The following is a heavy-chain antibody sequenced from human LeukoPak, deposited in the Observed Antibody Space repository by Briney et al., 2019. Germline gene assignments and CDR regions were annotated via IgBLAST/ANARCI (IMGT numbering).Heavy chain of an antibody. D-gene: IGHD2-15*01. J-gene: IGHJ4*02. CDR3: AKDTSTSYIVVVVAATTEGLDY. CDR2: ISGSGYRT. CDR1: GFTFSDYA. V-gene: IGHV3-23*01. Sequence: GGSLRLSCAASGFTFSDYAMSWVRQAPGKGLEWVSVISGSGYRTDYADPVKGRFTISRDNSKNTLHLQMNSLRAEDTAVYFCAKDTSTSYIVVVVAATTEGLDYWGQGTLVTVSS.